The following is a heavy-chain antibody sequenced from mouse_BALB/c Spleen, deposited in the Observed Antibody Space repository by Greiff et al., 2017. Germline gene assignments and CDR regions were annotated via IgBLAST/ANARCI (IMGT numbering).Heavy chain of an antibody. D-gene: IGHD1-1*01. Sequence: EVKVVESGGGLVQPKGSLKLSCAASGFTFNTYAMNWVRQAPGKGLEWVARIRSKSNNYATYYADSVKDRFTISRDDSQSMLYLQMNNLKTEDTAMYYGGRQHYGAWFAYWGQGTLVTVSA. J-gene: IGHJ3*01. CDR3: GRQHYGAWFAY. V-gene: IGHV10-1*02. CDR2: IRSKSNNYAT. CDR1: GFTFNTYA.